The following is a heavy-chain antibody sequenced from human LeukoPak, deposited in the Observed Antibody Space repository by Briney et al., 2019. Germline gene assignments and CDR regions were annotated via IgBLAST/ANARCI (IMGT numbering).Heavy chain of an antibody. CDR2: ISGSGSST. D-gene: IGHD2-15*01. V-gene: IGHV3-23*01. CDR1: GFTFSSYA. CDR3: AKDVVPDCSGGSCYSVSSDY. Sequence: PGGSLRLSCAASGFTFSSYAMSWVRQAPGKGLEWVSAISGSGSSTYYADSVKGRFTISRDNSKNTLYLQMNSLRAEDTAVYYCAKDVVPDCSGGSCYSVSSDYWGQGTLVTVSS. J-gene: IGHJ4*02.